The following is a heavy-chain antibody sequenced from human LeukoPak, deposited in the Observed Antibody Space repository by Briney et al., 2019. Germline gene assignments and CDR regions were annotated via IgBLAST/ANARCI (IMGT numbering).Heavy chain of an antibody. J-gene: IGHJ4*02. D-gene: IGHD4-17*01. CDR3: TRESPDDYGDYVGLDY. Sequence: PGGSLRLSCTASRFTFGDYAMSWVRQAPGKGLEWVGFIRSKAYGGTTEYAASVKGRFTISRDDSKSIAYLQMNSLKTEDTAVYYCTRESPDDYGDYVGLDYWGQGTLVTVSS. V-gene: IGHV3-49*04. CDR1: RFTFGDYA. CDR2: IRSKAYGGTT.